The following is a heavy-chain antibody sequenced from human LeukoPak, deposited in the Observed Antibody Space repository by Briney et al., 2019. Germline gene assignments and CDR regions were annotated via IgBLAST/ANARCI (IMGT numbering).Heavy chain of an antibody. CDR2: INWNSGTI. Sequence: PVGSLRLSCAASGFIFDDYAMHWVRQAPGKGLEWVSDINWNSGTIGYADSVKGRFTISRDNAKNSLYLQMNSLRADVMAFYYCARDRFRYCSGAYCSHFEFWGQGTLVSVSS. CDR3: ARDRFRYCSGAYCSHFEF. CDR1: GFIFDDYA. V-gene: IGHV3-9*03. D-gene: IGHD2-15*01. J-gene: IGHJ4*02.